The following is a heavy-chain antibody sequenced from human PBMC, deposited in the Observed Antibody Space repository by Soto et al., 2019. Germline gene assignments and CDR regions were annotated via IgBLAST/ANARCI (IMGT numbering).Heavy chain of an antibody. CDR2: IYWDDDK. V-gene: IGHV2-5*02. CDR1: GFSLSTSGLG. CDR3: AHYYTAMTKTPFDY. J-gene: IGHJ4*02. Sequence: QITLKESGPTLVKPTQTLTLTCTFSGFSLSTSGLGVGWLRPPQGTALEWLALIYWDDDKHYSPSLKSRLTITKDTSNNQVVLTMTNMDPVDTATDYCAHYYTAMTKTPFDYWGQGTLVTVS. D-gene: IGHD5-18*01.